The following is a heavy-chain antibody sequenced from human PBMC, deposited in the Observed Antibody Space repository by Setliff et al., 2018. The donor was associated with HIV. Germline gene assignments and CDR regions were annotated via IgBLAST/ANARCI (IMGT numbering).Heavy chain of an antibody. Sequence: SETLSLTCTVSGGSISSAAYYWSWIRQHPGKGLEWIGHIYYSGSTNYNPSLKSRVTISVDTSKNQFSLMLTSVTAADTAVYYCARDRSHPPYYMDVWGKGTTVTVSS. V-gene: IGHV4-31*03. CDR3: ARDRSHPPYYMDV. J-gene: IGHJ6*03. CDR1: GGSISSAAYY. CDR2: IYYSGST.